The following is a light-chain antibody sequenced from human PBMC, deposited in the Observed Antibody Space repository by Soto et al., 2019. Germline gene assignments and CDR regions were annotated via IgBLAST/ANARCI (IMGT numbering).Light chain of an antibody. V-gene: IGLV2-11*01. CDR2: AVS. CDR1: SSDVGGYNY. Sequence: QSALTQPRSVSGSPGQSVTIFCTGTSSDVGGYNYVSWYQQHPGKAPKLMIYAVSKRPSGVPDRSSGSKSGNTASLTISGLQAEEEADYYCCSYAGSYVFGTGTKLTVL. J-gene: IGLJ1*01. CDR3: CSYAGSYV.